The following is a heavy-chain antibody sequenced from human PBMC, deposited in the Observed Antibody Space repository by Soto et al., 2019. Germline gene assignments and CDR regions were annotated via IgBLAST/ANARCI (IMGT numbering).Heavy chain of an antibody. J-gene: IGHJ6*02. V-gene: IGHV3-9*01. D-gene: IGHD4-17*01. CDR2: ISWNSGRI. CDR3: AKDIGYGDFTVWMGMDV. CDR1: GFTFDDYA. Sequence: HPGGSLRLSCAASGFTFDDYAMYWVRQVPGKGLEWVSGISWNSGRIGYADSVKGRFTISRDNAKNSLYLQMNSLRAEDTALYYCAKDIGYGDFTVWMGMDVWGQGNTVTVSS.